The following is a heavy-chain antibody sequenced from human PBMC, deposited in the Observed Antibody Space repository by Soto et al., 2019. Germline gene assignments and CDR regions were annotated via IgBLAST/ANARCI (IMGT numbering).Heavy chain of an antibody. J-gene: IGHJ4*02. Sequence: QVQLVQSGAEVKKPGSSVKVSCKASGGTFSSYTISWVRQAPGQGLEWMGRIIPILGIANYAQKFQGRVTITADKSTSTAYMELSSLRSEDTAVYYCARVESKGAYSGYDWGQGTLVTVSS. CDR2: IIPILGIA. CDR1: GGTFSSYT. D-gene: IGHD5-12*01. CDR3: ARVESKGAYSGYD. V-gene: IGHV1-69*02.